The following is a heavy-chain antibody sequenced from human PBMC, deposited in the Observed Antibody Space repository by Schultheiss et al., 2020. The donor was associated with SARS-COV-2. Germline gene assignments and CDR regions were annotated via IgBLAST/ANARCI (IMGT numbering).Heavy chain of an antibody. CDR3: ARDLVDFWSGSPLYYYYYMDV. J-gene: IGHJ6*03. CDR2: INHSGST. CDR1: GGYCSGYY. V-gene: IGHV4-34*01. Sequence: GGYCSGYYWSWIRQPPGKGLEWIGEINHSGSTNYNPSLKSRVTISVDTSKNQFSLKLSSVTAADTAIYYCARDLVDFWSGSPLYYYYYMDVWGKGTTVTVSS. D-gene: IGHD3-3*01.